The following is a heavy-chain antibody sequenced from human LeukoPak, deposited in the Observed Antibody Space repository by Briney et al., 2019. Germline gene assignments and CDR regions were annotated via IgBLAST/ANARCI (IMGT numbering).Heavy chain of an antibody. CDR3: ARETSLTGYASGLGFNY. J-gene: IGHJ4*02. Sequence: SSETLSLACTVSGGSISSYFWSWVRQPPGKGLEWIGYIYYSGSTKYDPSLKSRVTISVDTSKNQFSLKLSSVTAADTAVYYCARETSLTGYASGLGFNYWGQGILVTVSS. D-gene: IGHD6-19*01. CDR1: GGSISSYF. CDR2: IYYSGST. V-gene: IGHV4-59*01.